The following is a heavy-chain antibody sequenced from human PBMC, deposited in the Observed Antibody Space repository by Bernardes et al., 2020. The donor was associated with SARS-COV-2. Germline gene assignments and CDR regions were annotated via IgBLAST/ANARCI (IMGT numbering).Heavy chain of an antibody. CDR1: GGSISSISYY. CDR2: IYYSGIT. J-gene: IGHJ5*02. CDR3: ARQRGSITMIVVVQNWFDP. V-gene: IGHV4-39*01. Sequence: SEALSLTCTVSGGSISSISYYWGWLRQPPGKGLEWIGSIYYSGITYYNPSLKSRVTISVDTSKNQFSLKLSSVTAADTAVYYCARQRGSITMIVVVQNWFDPWGQGTLVTVSS. D-gene: IGHD3-22*01.